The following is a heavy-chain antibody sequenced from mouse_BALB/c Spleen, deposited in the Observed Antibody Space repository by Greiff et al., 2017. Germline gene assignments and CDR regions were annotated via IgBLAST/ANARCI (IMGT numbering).Heavy chain of an antibody. Sequence: EVQLQESGAELVKPGASVKLSCTASGFNIKDTYMHWVKQRPEQGLEWIGRIDPANGNTKYDPKFQGKATITADTSSNTAYLQLSSLTSEDTAVYYCARSGYYNILFAYWGQGTLVTVSA. D-gene: IGHD2-3*01. CDR1: GFNIKDTY. CDR3: ARSGYYNILFAY. CDR2: IDPANGNT. V-gene: IGHV14-3*02. J-gene: IGHJ3*01.